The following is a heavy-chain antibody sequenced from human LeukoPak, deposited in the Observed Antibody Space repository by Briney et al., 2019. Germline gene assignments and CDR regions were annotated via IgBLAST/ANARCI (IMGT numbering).Heavy chain of an antibody. CDR2: ISYNGGRK. D-gene: IGHD3-22*01. Sequence: PGGSLRLSCVTSGFRFNTYAIHWVRQAPGKGLEWVALISYNGGRKEYGDSVKGRFTIDRDNSMNTVYLQMNGLRPDDTAIYFCSRQEARDYYYEGLDFWGQGNLVTVSS. V-gene: IGHV3-30*04. J-gene: IGHJ4*02. CDR3: SRQEARDYYYEGLDF. CDR1: GFRFNTYA.